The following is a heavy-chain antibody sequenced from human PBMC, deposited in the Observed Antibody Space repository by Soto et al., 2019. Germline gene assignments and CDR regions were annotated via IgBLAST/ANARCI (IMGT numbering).Heavy chain of an antibody. D-gene: IGHD3-16*01. CDR3: AGIGREIFYGMDV. CDR1: GGSMRSYY. J-gene: IGHJ6*02. Sequence: QVQLQESGPGLVKPSETLSLTCTVSGGSMRSYYWNWIRQPAGEGLEWIGRIYARGSTTYNPSLESSVTMFVDLAQNQVSLGLTPVPPAATAVHYWAGIGREIFYGMDVWGQGTTVTVSS. CDR2: IYARGST. V-gene: IGHV4-4*07.